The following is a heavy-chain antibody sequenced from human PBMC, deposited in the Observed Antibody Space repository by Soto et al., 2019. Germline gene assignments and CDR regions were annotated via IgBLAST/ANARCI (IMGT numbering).Heavy chain of an antibody. CDR1: GYDFTSYG. Sequence: QGQLLQSGDEVKKPGASVRVSCRASGYDFTSYGISWVRQAPGQGLEWVSWISAYNGKRDTAQKFQGRVTMTLDTSTDSGPRELGDLTSADTAVYYCARGRIVASIHDAFEIWGQGTMVAVSS. V-gene: IGHV1-18*01. D-gene: IGHD2-21*01. CDR2: ISAYNGKR. J-gene: IGHJ3*02. CDR3: ARGRIVASIHDAFEI.